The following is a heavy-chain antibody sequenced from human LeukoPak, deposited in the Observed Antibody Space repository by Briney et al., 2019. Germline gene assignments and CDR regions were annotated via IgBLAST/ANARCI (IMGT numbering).Heavy chain of an antibody. Sequence: SETLSLTCTVSGGSISSYYWSWIRQPPGKGLEWIGYIYYSGSINYNPSLKSRVTISVDTSKNQFSLKLSSVTAADTAVYYCTKDIGYFDYWGRGTLVTVSS. CDR2: IYYSGSI. CDR3: TKDIGYFDY. CDR1: GGSISSYY. V-gene: IGHV4-59*01. J-gene: IGHJ4*02.